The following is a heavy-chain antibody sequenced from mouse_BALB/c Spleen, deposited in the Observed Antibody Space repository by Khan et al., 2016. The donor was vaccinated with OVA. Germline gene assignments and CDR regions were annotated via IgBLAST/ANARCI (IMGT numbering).Heavy chain of an antibody. Sequence: EVKLLESGPGLVKPSQSLSLTCSVTGYSITSGYYWNWIRQFPGNKLEWMGYISYDGSNNYNPSLKNRISITRDTSKNQFFLKLNSVTTEDTATXYCASYYYGSSWYFDVWGAGTTVTVSS. D-gene: IGHD1-1*01. CDR2: ISYDGSN. J-gene: IGHJ1*01. V-gene: IGHV3-6*02. CDR3: ASYYYGSSWYFDV. CDR1: GYSITSGYY.